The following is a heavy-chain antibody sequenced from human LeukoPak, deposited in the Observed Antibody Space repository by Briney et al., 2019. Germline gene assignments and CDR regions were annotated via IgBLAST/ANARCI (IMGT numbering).Heavy chain of an antibody. Sequence: SVKVSCKASGGTFSSYAISWVRQAPGQGLEWMGRIIPILGIANYAQKFQGRVTITADKSTSTAYMELSSLRSEDTAVYYCARVRAGYSYGPAYFQHWGQGTLVTVSS. CDR2: IIPILGIA. CDR3: ARVRAGYSYGPAYFQH. D-gene: IGHD5-18*01. V-gene: IGHV1-69*04. J-gene: IGHJ1*01. CDR1: GGTFSSYA.